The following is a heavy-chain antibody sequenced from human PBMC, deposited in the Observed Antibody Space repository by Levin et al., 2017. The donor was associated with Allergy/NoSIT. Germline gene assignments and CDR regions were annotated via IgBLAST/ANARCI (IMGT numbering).Heavy chain of an antibody. D-gene: IGHD6-13*01. CDR1: GGSFSGYY. J-gene: IGHJ4*02. CDR3: SSWGGRYSSSWYSSY. V-gene: IGHV4-34*01. Sequence: SCAVYGGSFSGYYWSWIRQPPGKGLEWIGEINHSGSTNYNPSLKSRVTISVDTSKNQFSLKLSSVTAADTAVYYCSSWGGRYSSSWYSSYWGQGTLVTVSS. CDR2: INHSGST.